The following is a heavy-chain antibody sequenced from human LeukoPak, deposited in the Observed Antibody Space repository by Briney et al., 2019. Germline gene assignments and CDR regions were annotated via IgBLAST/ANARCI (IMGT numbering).Heavy chain of an antibody. D-gene: IGHD2-2*01. CDR3: AREEEGCSSTSCCVKFDP. CDR1: GYTFTGYY. J-gene: IGHJ5*02. Sequence: ASVKVSCKASGYTFTGYYMHWVRQAPGQGLEWMGWINPNSGGTNYAQKFQGRVTMTRDTSISTAYMELSRLRSDDTAVYYCAREEEGCSSTSCCVKFDPWGQGTLVTVSS. CDR2: INPNSGGT. V-gene: IGHV1-2*02.